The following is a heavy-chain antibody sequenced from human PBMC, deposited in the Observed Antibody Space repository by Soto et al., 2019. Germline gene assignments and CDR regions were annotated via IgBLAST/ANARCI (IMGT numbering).Heavy chain of an antibody. J-gene: IGHJ4*02. Sequence: QLQLQESGPGLVKPSETLSLTCTVSGGSISSSSYYWGWIRQPPGKGLEWIGSIYYSGSTYYNPSLKSRVTISVDTSKNQFSLKLSSVTAADTAVYYCASTIWHYYGSGRTYWGQGTLVTVSS. CDR2: IYYSGST. D-gene: IGHD3-10*01. CDR3: ASTIWHYYGSGRTY. V-gene: IGHV4-39*01. CDR1: GGSISSSSYY.